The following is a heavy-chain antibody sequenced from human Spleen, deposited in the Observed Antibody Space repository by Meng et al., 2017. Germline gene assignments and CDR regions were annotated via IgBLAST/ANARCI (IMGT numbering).Heavy chain of an antibody. V-gene: IGHV3-74*01. CDR1: GFTFSSYW. J-gene: IGHJ3*02. CDR3: ARERYHVAFDI. Sequence: GESLKISCAASGFTFSSYWMHWVRQAPGKGLGWVSRINSDGSSTSYADSVKGRFTISRDNAKNTLYLQMNSLRAEDTAVYYCARERYHVAFDIWGQGTMVTVSS. CDR2: INSDGSST. D-gene: IGHD1-14*01.